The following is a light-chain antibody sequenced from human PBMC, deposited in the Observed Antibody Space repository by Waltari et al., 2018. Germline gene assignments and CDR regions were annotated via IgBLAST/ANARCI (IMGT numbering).Light chain of an antibody. CDR2: DND. V-gene: IGLV1-51*01. CDR3: GTWDISLNSWV. CDR1: TPNIANKY. Sequence: QSVLTHPPSVSAAPGQNVTIPCSGRTPNIANKYVPWYQKFPGTAPKVLIYDNDKRPSGIPDRFSGAKSGTSATLGITGLQTGDEADYYCGTWDISLNSWVFGGGTKLTVL. J-gene: IGLJ3*02.